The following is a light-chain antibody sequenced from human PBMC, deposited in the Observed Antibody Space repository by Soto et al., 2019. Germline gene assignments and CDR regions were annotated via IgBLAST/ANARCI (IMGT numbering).Light chain of an antibody. CDR2: LEGSGSY. CDR3: ETWDSNTRV. CDR1: SGHSSYI. V-gene: IGLV4-60*02. Sequence: QLVLTQSSSASASLGSSVKLTCTLSSGHSSYIIAWHHQQPGKAPRYWMKLEGSGSYNKGSGVPDRVSGSSAGADRYLTIXXXXXXXXANYYCETWDSNTRVFGGGTKL. J-gene: IGLJ2*01.